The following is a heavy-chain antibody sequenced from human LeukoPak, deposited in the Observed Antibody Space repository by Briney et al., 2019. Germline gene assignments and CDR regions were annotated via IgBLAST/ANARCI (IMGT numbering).Heavy chain of an antibody. CDR2: FDPEDGET. J-gene: IGHJ4*02. CDR1: GYTLTELS. V-gene: IGHV1-24*01. Sequence: SVKVSCKVSGYTLTELSMHWVRQAPGKGLEWMGGFDPEDGETIYAQKFQGRVTMTEDTSTDTAYMELSSLRSEDTAMYYCARDLSLRNPFDYWGQGTLVTVSS. CDR3: ARDLSLRNPFDY.